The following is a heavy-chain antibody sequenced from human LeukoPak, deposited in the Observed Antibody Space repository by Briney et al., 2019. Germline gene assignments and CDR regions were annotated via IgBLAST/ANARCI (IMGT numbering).Heavy chain of an antibody. J-gene: IGHJ4*02. CDR2: ISSSSSYI. Sequence: GGSLRLSCAASGLTFSSYSMNWVRQAPGKGLEWVSSISSSSSYIYYADSVKGRFTISRDNAKNSLYLQMNSLRAEDTAVYYCARDPPGTGDFDYWGQGTLVTVSS. CDR1: GLTFSSYS. D-gene: IGHD3-10*01. CDR3: ARDPPGTGDFDY. V-gene: IGHV3-21*01.